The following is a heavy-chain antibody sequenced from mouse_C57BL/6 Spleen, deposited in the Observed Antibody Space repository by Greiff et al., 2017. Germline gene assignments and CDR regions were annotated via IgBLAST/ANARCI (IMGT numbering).Heavy chain of an antibody. CDR3: AWSDYGSSFAY. J-gene: IGHJ3*01. D-gene: IGHD1-1*01. V-gene: IGHV1-42*01. CDR1: GYSFTGYY. CDR2: INPSTGGT. Sequence: VQLQQSGPELVKPGASVKLSCKASGYSFTGYYMNWVKQSPEKSLEWIGEINPSTGGTTYNQKFKAQATLTVDTSSSTAYMQLKSLTSEDSAGYYCAWSDYGSSFAYWGQGTLVTVSA.